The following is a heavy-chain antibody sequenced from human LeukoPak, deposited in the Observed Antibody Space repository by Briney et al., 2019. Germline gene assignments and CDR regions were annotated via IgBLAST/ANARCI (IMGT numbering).Heavy chain of an antibody. CDR2: ISSSGSTI. D-gene: IGHD2-2*01. CDR3: AREGYCSSTSCYDY. CDR1: GFTFSDYY. J-gene: IGHJ4*02. Sequence: SGGSLRLSCAASGFTFSDYYMSWIRQAPGKGLEWVSYISSSGSTIYYADSVKGRFTISRDNAKNSLYLQMNSLRAEDTAVYYCAREGYCSSTSCYDYWGQGTLVTVSS. V-gene: IGHV3-11*01.